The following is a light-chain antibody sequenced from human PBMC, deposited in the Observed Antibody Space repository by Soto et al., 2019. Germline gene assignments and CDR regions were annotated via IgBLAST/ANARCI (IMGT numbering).Light chain of an antibody. Sequence: ELVLTQSPATLSLSPGERATLSCRASQSVDSYLAWYQQKPGQAPRLLIYDASNRATGIPARFSGSGSGTDFTLTISSLEPEDFAVYYCQQRSNWPPWTFGQGTKVDIK. V-gene: IGKV3-11*01. CDR2: DAS. J-gene: IGKJ1*01. CDR1: QSVDSY. CDR3: QQRSNWPPWT.